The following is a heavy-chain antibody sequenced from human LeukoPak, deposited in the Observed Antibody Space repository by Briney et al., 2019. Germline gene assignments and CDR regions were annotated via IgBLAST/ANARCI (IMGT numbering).Heavy chain of an antibody. J-gene: IGHJ3*02. CDR3: ARTQRVYSTCASAFDI. D-gene: IGHD6-13*01. CDR2: ISAYNGNT. Sequence: ASVTVSFKASGYTFTIYGISWVRQAPGQGLEWMGWISAYNGNTNYAQKLQGRVTMTTDTSTSTAYMELRSLRSDDTAVYYCARTQRVYSTCASAFDIWGQGTMVTVSS. CDR1: GYTFTIYG. V-gene: IGHV1-18*01.